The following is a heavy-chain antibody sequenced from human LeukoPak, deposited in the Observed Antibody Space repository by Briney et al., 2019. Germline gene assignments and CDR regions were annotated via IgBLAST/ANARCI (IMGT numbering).Heavy chain of an antibody. CDR2: FYYSGST. CDR1: GGSISSSSFF. CDR3: ARATSYCSCLDY. Sequence: PSETLSLTCTVSGGSISSSSFFWGWIRQPPGKGLEWIGSFYYSGSTYYNPSLKSRVTISVDTSKNQFSLRLSSVTAADTAVYYCARATSYCSCLDYWGQGTLVTVSS. J-gene: IGHJ4*02. V-gene: IGHV4-39*07. D-gene: IGHD2-8*02.